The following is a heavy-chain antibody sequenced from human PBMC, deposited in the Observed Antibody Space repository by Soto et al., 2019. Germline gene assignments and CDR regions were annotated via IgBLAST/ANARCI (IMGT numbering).Heavy chain of an antibody. Sequence: QPGGSLRLSCAASGFTFSTYWMSWVRQAPGKGLEWVANIKQDGSEKNYVDSVKGRFIISRDNAKNSLYLQMNSLRVEDTAVYYCARDQREEGITIFGVIIYYYMDVWGKGTTVTVSS. CDR2: IKQDGSEK. CDR1: GFTFSTYW. D-gene: IGHD3-3*01. V-gene: IGHV3-7*01. J-gene: IGHJ6*03. CDR3: ARDQREEGITIFGVIIYYYMDV.